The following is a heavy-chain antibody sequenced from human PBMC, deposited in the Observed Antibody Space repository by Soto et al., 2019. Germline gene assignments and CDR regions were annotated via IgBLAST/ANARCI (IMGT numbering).Heavy chain of an antibody. CDR3: AREDGDYGPYYYYGMDV. V-gene: IGHV3-33*01. CDR1: GFTFSSYG. CDR2: IWYDGSNK. D-gene: IGHD4-17*01. J-gene: IGHJ6*02. Sequence: GGSLRLSCAVSGFTFSSYGMHWVRQAPGKGLEWVAVIWYDGSNKYYADCVKGRFTISRDNSKNTLYLQMNSLRAEDTAVYYCAREDGDYGPYYYYGMDVWGQGTTVSVSS.